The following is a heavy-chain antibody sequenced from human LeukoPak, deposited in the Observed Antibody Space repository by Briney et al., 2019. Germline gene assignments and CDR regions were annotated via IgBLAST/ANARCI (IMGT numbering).Heavy chain of an antibody. CDR3: AREWRSGYYYYYYGMDV. D-gene: IGHD3-22*01. CDR1: GFTFSNYA. V-gene: IGHV3-23*01. Sequence: PGGSLRLSCAASGFTFSNYAINWVRQAPGKGLEWVSVVSDDGGATYYAASVKGRFTISRDNSKNTVYLQMNSLRAEDTAVYYCAREWRSGYYYYYYGMDVWGQGTTVTVSS. CDR2: VSDDGGAT. J-gene: IGHJ6*02.